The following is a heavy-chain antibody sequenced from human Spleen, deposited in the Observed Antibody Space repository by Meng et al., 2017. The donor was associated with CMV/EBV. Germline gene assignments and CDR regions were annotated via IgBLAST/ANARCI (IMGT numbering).Heavy chain of an antibody. CDR2: IYYSGST. Sequence: LTCTVSGGFISGGGYYWSWIRQHPGKGLEWIGYIYYSGSTYYNPSLKSRVMISVDTSKNQFSLKLSSVTAADTAVYYCARAQPALDYWGQGTLVTVSS. D-gene: IGHD2-2*01. J-gene: IGHJ4*02. V-gene: IGHV4-31*03. CDR1: GGFISGGGYY. CDR3: ARAQPALDY.